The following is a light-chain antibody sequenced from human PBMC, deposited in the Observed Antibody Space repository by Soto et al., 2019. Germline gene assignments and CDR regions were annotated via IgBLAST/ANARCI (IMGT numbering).Light chain of an antibody. CDR3: QQYGSSRFT. V-gene: IGKV3-20*01. J-gene: IGKJ3*01. CDR2: GAS. CDR1: QSISSSY. Sequence: EMVLTQSPGTLSLSPGERATLSCRASQSISSSYLAWYQQKPGQAPRLLVYGASSRATGIPDRFSGSGYGTDFTLTISRLEPEDFAVYYCQQYGSSRFTFGPGTKVDIK.